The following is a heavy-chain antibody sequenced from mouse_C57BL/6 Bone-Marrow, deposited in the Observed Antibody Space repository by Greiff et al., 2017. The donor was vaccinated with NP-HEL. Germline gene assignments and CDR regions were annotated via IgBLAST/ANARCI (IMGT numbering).Heavy chain of an antibody. CDR2: INSYGGST. CDR3: ARQRAYYAMDY. J-gene: IGHJ4*01. D-gene: IGHD3-3*01. Sequence: EVKLMEPGGGLVQPGESLKLSCESNEYEFPSHDMSWVRKTPEKRLELVAAINSYGGSTSYPDTMARRFIISRDNTKKTLYLQMSSLRAEDTAVYYCARQRAYYAMDYWGQGTSVTVSS. CDR1: EYEFPSHD. V-gene: IGHV5-2*01.